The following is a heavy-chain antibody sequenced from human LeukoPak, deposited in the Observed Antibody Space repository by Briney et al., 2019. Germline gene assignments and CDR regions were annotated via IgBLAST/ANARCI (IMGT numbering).Heavy chain of an antibody. CDR3: ARQGSYDNSGYSFDY. CDR1: GYSLINHW. Sequence: GESLKISCKASGYSLINHWIGWVRQMPGKGLDWMGIIYPGNADATYSPSFQGQVTISADKSTTTVYLQWSSLKASDTAMYYCARQGSYDNSGYSFDYWGQGTLVTVSP. J-gene: IGHJ4*02. D-gene: IGHD3-22*01. V-gene: IGHV5-51*01. CDR2: IYPGNADA.